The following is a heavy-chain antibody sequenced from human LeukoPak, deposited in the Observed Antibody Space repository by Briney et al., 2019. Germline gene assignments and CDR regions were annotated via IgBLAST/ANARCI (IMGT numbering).Heavy chain of an antibody. J-gene: IGHJ4*02. CDR2: ISASGVMT. D-gene: IGHD1-26*01. CDR3: AKDRSIGTYYTFDH. CDR1: GFTFTNYA. Sequence: GGSLRLSCAASGFTFTNYAMTWVRQAPGKGLEWVSSISASGVMTYYADSVKGRFTVSRDNSKNSLYLQMNSLTAADTAVYYCAKDRSIGTYYTFDHWGQGTLVTVSS. V-gene: IGHV3-23*01.